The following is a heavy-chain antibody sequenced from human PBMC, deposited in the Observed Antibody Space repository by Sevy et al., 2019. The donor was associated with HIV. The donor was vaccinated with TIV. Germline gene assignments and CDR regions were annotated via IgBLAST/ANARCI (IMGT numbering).Heavy chain of an antibody. V-gene: IGHV3-7*01. CDR2: IKQDGSEK. Sequence: GSLRLSCAASGFTFSNYWMSWVRQAPGKGLEWVANIKQDGSEKYYVDSVKGRFTISRDNAKNSLYLQMNSLRAEDTAVYYCARPYRTDPFYYSGSGGYYYPSYFDYWGRGTLVTVSS. CDR1: GFTFSNYW. J-gene: IGHJ4*02. CDR3: ARPYRTDPFYYSGSGGYYYPSYFDY. D-gene: IGHD3-22*01.